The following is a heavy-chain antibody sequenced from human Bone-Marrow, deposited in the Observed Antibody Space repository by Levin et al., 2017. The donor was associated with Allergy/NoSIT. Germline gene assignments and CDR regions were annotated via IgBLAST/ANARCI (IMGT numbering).Heavy chain of an antibody. CDR2: ISSSSSYI. V-gene: IGHV3-21*01. Sequence: GESLKISCAASGFTFSSYSMNWVRQAPGKGLEWVSSISSSSSYIYYADSVKGRFTISRDNAKNSLYLQMNSLRAEDTAVYYCAREHGPMNGAYYDFWSGYYGPPDYWGQGTLVTVSS. J-gene: IGHJ4*02. CDR1: GFTFSSYS. D-gene: IGHD3-3*01. CDR3: AREHGPMNGAYYDFWSGYYGPPDY.